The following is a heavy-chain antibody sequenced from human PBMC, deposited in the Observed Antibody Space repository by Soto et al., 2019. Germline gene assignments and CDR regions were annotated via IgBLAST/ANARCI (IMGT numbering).Heavy chain of an antibody. CDR2: IYNGQNR. CDR1: GGSVNSDNYY. J-gene: IGHJ5*02. D-gene: IGHD2-21*01. CDR3: ARGRGEFDA. Sequence: SETLSLTCTVSGGSVNSDNYYWSWIRQPPGKGLEWIACIYNGQNRKYNPSLKSRVTISTDPSKNKLSLNLDSVSAADTAVYYCARGRGEFDAWGQGTPVTVSS. V-gene: IGHV4-61*01.